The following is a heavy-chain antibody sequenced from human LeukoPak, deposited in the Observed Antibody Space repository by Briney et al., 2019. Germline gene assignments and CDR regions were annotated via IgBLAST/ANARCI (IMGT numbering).Heavy chain of an antibody. J-gene: IGHJ4*02. V-gene: IGHV4-39*01. Sequence: PSETLSLTCTVSGGSISSSSYYWGWIRQPPAKGLEWIGSINYSGSTYYNPSLKSRVTISVDTSKNQFSLKLSSVTAADTAVYYCARGCSSTSCPGGFDYWGQGTLVTVSS. D-gene: IGHD2-2*01. CDR3: ARGCSSTSCPGGFDY. CDR1: GGSISSSSYY. CDR2: INYSGST.